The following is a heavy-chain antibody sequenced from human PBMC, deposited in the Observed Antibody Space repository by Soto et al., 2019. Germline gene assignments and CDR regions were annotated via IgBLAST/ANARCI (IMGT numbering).Heavy chain of an antibody. J-gene: IGHJ3*02. CDR2: INPISGAT. Sequence: QVQLGQSGAEVKKPGASVKVSCKASGYSFTGYYIHWVRQAPGHGLEWMGWINPISGATNYAQKFQGRVTMTRDTSISTAYMELRRLRSDDTAVYYCARGGRGDMITFGGVIGDAFDKWGQGTMVTDSS. CDR1: GYSFTGYY. CDR3: ARGGRGDMITFGGVIGDAFDK. D-gene: IGHD3-16*02. V-gene: IGHV1-2*02.